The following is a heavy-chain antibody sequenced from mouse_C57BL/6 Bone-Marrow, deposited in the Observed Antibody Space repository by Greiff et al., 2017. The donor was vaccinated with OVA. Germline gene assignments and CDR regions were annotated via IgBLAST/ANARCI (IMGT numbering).Heavy chain of an antibody. CDR3: ARSRWLLPYFDY. V-gene: IGHV1-81*01. Sequence: VQLQQSGAELARPGASVKLSCKASGYTFTSYGISWVKQRPGQGLEWIGEIYPRSGNTYYNEKFKGKATLTADKSSSTAYLELSSLTSADSAVYFGARSRWLLPYFDYWGQGTTLTVSS. CDR2: IYPRSGNT. CDR1: GYTFTSYG. D-gene: IGHD2-3*01. J-gene: IGHJ2*01.